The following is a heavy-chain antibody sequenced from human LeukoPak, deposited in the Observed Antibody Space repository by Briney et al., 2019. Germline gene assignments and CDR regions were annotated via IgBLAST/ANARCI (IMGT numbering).Heavy chain of an antibody. J-gene: IGHJ3*02. D-gene: IGHD2-2*01. CDR3: ARLRSTSHDAFDI. CDR2: IYYSGST. V-gene: IGHV4-39*01. Sequence: PAETLSLTCTVSGGSISSGIHYWGWIRQPPRKGLEWIGSIYYSGSTYYNASLKSRVSISVDTSKNQFSLKLSSVTAADTAVYYCARLRSTSHDAFDIWGQGTMVTVSS. CDR1: GGSISSGIHY.